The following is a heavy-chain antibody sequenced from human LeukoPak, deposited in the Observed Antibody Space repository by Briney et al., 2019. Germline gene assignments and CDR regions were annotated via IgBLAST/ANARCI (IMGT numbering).Heavy chain of an antibody. D-gene: IGHD6-19*01. J-gene: IGHJ4*02. CDR1: GFSLSTSGVG. V-gene: IGHV2-5*01. CDR2: IYWNDDK. CDR3: AHRRGIAVAGPFDY. Sequence: SGPTLVNPTQTLTLTCTFSGFSLSTSGVGVGWIRQPPGKALEWLALIYWNDDKRYSPSLKSRLTITKDTSKNQVVLTMTNMDPVDTATYYCAHRRGIAVAGPFDYWGQGTLVTVSS.